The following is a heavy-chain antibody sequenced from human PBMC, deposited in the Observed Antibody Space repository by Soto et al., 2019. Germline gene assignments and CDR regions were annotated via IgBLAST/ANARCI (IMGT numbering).Heavy chain of an antibody. D-gene: IGHD2-15*01. J-gene: IGHJ4*02. CDR1: GFTFSSYA. CDR3: AKYFLGFHCSGGSCYSDY. CDR2: ISGSGGST. V-gene: IGHV3-23*01. Sequence: GGSLRLSCAASGFTFSSYAMSWVRQAPGKGLEWVSAISGSGGSTYYADSVKGRFTISRDNSKNTLYLQMNSLRAEDTAVYYCAKYFLGFHCSGGSCYSDYWGQGTLVTVSS.